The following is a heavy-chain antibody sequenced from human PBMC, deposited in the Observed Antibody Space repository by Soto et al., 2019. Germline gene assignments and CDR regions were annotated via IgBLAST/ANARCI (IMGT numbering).Heavy chain of an antibody. J-gene: IGHJ5*02. V-gene: IGHV4-30-4*01. D-gene: IGHD2-2*02. CDR2: IYYRGRT. CDR1: GGSISSDDYY. Sequence: SETLSLPCTVSGGSISSDDYYWTWIRHAPGEGLEWIGYIYYRGRTLYNPSLKSRITISIDTSKNQFSLKWISVSAAGPSVFDCGRDRRNTPDFFCAWGQGTLVSVSS. CDR3: GRDRRNTPDFFCA.